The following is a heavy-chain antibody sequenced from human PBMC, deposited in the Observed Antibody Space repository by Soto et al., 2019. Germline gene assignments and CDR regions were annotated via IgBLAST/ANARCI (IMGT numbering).Heavy chain of an antibody. V-gene: IGHV3-23*01. Sequence: GGSLRLSCAASGFIFTNYAMNWVRQAPGKGLEWVSVIGGRGNSAYYADSVQGRFTISRDNSKNTLSLQMSSLTADDTAIYYCVREGRGSFDFWGRGTMVTGS. CDR1: GFIFTNYA. D-gene: IGHD5-12*01. CDR3: VREGRGSFDF. J-gene: IGHJ3*01. CDR2: IGGRGNSA.